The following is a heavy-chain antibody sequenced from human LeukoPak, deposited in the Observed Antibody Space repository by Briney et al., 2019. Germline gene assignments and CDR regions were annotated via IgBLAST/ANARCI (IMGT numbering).Heavy chain of an antibody. CDR3: ARDQRLTIFGVVISFDY. CDR1: GFTFSSYW. Sequence: PGGSLRLSCAASGFTFSSYWMSWVRQAPGKGLEWVANIKQDGSEKYYVDSVKGRFTISRDNAKNSLYLQMNSLRAEDTAVYYCARDQRLTIFGVVISFDYWGQGTLVTVSS. V-gene: IGHV3-7*01. CDR2: IKQDGSEK. J-gene: IGHJ4*02. D-gene: IGHD3-3*01.